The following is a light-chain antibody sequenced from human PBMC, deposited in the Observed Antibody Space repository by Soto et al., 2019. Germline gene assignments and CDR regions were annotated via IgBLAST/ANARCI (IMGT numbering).Light chain of an antibody. V-gene: IGKV1D-13*01. CDR2: DAS. CDR3: QQFNNYPSIT. CDR1: QGISSA. Sequence: AIQLTQSPSSLSASVGDRVTTTCRASQGISSALAWYQQKPGKAPKLLIYDASSLESGVPSRFSGRGSGTDFTLTISSLQPEDFATYYCQQFNNYPSITFGQGTRLEIK. J-gene: IGKJ5*01.